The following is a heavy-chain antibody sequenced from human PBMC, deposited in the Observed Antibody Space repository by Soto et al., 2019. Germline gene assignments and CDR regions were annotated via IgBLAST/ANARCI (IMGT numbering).Heavy chain of an antibody. Sequence: GESLKISCNGSGYSFTIYWISWVRQMPGKGLEWMGRIDPSDSYTNYSPSFQGHVTISADKSISTAYLQWSSLKASDTAMYYCARRYCGGDCNYYYYGMDVWGQGTTVTVS. CDR2: IDPSDSYT. CDR3: ARRYCGGDCNYYYYGMDV. J-gene: IGHJ6*02. V-gene: IGHV5-10-1*01. CDR1: GYSFTIYW. D-gene: IGHD2-21*02.